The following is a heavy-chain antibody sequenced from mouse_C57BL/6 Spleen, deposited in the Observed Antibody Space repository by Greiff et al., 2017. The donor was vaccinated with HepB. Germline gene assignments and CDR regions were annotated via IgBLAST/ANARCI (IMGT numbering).Heavy chain of an antibody. Sequence: VMLVESGPGLVKPSQSLSITCTVSGFSLTSYGVHWVRQSPGKGLEWLGVIWRGGSTDYNAAFMSRLSITKDNSKSQVFFKMNSLQADDTAIYYCAKCRGQLIAMDYWGQGTSVTVSS. CDR3: AKCRGQLIAMDY. V-gene: IGHV2-5*01. CDR2: IWRGGST. CDR1: GFSLTSYG. D-gene: IGHD3-2*02. J-gene: IGHJ4*01.